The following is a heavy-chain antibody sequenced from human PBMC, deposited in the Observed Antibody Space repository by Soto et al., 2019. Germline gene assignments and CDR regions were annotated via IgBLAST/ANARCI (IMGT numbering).Heavy chain of an antibody. Sequence: QVQLVQSGAEGKKTGASVKVSCKASGYTFTGYYIHWVRQAPGQGLEWLGCTNPNSGGTNYAQKFQGRVTMTRDTSVSTADMELSRLRSDDTAVYYCARAGGRGLVYGGQGTVVTVSS. CDR3: ARAGGRGLVY. V-gene: IGHV1-2*02. CDR1: GYTFTGYY. D-gene: IGHD2-15*01. CDR2: TNPNSGGT. J-gene: IGHJ4*02.